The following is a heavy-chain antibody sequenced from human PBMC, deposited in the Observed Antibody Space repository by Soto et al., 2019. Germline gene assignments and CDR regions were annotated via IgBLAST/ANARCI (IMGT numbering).Heavy chain of an antibody. Sequence: GGSLRLSCAASGFTFSSYAMSWVRQAPGKGLEWVSAISGSGGSTYYADSVKGRFTISRDNSKNTLYLQMNSLRAEDTAVYYCAKATTCSDSGGSCYPHYYYYMDVWGKGTTVTVSS. V-gene: IGHV3-23*01. D-gene: IGHD2-15*01. CDR1: GFTFSSYA. CDR2: ISGSGGST. CDR3: AKATTCSDSGGSCYPHYYYYMDV. J-gene: IGHJ6*03.